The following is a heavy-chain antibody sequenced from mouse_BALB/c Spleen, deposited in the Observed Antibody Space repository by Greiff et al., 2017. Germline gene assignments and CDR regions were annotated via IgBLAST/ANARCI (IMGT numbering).Heavy chain of an antibody. J-gene: IGHJ2*01. CDR3: TRGGTYGSSYYFDY. V-gene: IGHV5-6-4*01. Sequence: EVQVVESGGGLVKPGGSLKLSCAASGFTFSSYTMSWVRQTPEKRLEWVATISSGGSYTYYPDSVKGRFTISRDNAKNTLYLQMSSLKSEDTAMYYCTRGGTYGSSYYFDYWGQGTTLTVSS. CDR1: GFTFSSYT. D-gene: IGHD1-1*01. CDR2: ISSGGSYT.